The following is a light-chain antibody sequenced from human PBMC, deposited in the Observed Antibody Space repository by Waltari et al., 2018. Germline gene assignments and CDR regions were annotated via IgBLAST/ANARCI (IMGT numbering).Light chain of an antibody. Sequence: SYKLTQPYSVSVSPGQPARIPCPGDALTNPSVHWYQQKPGQAPVILISKDSERPSGIPERFSGSSSGAIVTLTITGVQAEDEADYYCQSTDSSGTDVVFGGGTKLNVL. V-gene: IGLV3-25*03. CDR2: KDS. J-gene: IGLJ2*01. CDR3: QSTDSSGTDVV. CDR1: ALTNPS.